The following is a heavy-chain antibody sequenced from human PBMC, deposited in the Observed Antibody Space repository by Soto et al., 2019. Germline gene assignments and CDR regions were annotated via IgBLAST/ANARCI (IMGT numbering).Heavy chain of an antibody. Sequence: EVQLVESGGGLVQPGGSLRLSCAASGIPVSSNYMTWVRQAPGKGLEWVSVLHSGGDTYYANSVKGRFTISRHDSTNTLFLQMNSLTPEDTAVYYCARDGPYYYASRMDVRCQGTTVTVSS. D-gene: IGHD3-10*01. CDR1: GIPVSSNY. CDR2: LHSGGDT. CDR3: ARDGPYYYASRMDV. J-gene: IGHJ6*02. V-gene: IGHV3-53*04.